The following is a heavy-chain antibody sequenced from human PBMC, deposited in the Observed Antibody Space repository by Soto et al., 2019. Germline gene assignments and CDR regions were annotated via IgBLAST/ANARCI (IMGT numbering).Heavy chain of an antibody. Sequence: PGGSLRLSCAASGFAFSTYAMHWVRQAPGKGLEWVALTSHDGTNKYNAESVKGRFTISRDNSKNTLYLLMNSLRVEDTAVYYCARPLGPRRYSPIDCWGQGTLVTVSS. J-gene: IGHJ4*02. CDR1: GFAFSTYA. CDR3: ARPLGPRRYSPIDC. V-gene: IGHV3-30*03. D-gene: IGHD5-18*01. CDR2: TSHDGTNK.